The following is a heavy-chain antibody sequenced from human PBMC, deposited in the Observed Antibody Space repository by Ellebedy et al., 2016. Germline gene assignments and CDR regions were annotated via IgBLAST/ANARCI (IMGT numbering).Heavy chain of an antibody. CDR2: VYYSGST. J-gene: IGHJ4*02. D-gene: IGHD5-18*01. CDR1: GVSVSRSSYY. CDR3: AREPAGGYDFGTHDC. V-gene: IGHV4-61*01. Sequence: SETLSLXCSVSGVSVSRSSYYWSWVRQPPGKGLEWVGYVYYSGSTNYNPSLKSRVTISVDTSMNQFSLNLTSVTAADTAVYYCAREPAGGYDFGTHDCWGQGTLVTVSS.